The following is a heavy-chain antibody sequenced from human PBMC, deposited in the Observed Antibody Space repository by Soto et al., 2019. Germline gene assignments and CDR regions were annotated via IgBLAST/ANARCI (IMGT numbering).Heavy chain of an antibody. Sequence: PGGSLRPSCPASGFTFSSYGMHWVRQAPGKGLEWVADIWYDGNNKYYADSVKGRFTLSRDNSKNTLFLQMNRLRAEDTAVYYCARGPYSSGWYVAFDIWGQGTMVTVSS. J-gene: IGHJ3*02. CDR1: GFTFSSYG. CDR2: IWYDGNNK. V-gene: IGHV3-33*01. D-gene: IGHD6-19*01. CDR3: ARGPYSSGWYVAFDI.